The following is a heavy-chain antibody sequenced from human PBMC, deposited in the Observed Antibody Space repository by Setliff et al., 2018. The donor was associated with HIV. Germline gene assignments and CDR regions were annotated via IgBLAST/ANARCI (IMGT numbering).Heavy chain of an antibody. CDR1: GFTFSDYY. D-gene: IGHD5-12*01. V-gene: IGHV3-7*01. CDR2: IRQDGTDK. J-gene: IGHJ4*02. CDR3: ARDWRSGYDLNFDY. Sequence: GGSLRLSCAGSGSGGSGFTFSDYYMSWVRQAPGKGLEWVAKIRQDGTDKYYVDSVKGRFTISRGNAKNSLYLQMNSLRAEDTAIYYCARDWRSGYDLNFDYWGQGTLVTVSS.